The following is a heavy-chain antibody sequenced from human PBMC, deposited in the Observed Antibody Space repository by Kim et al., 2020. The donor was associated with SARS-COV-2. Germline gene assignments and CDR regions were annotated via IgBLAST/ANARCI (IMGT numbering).Heavy chain of an antibody. V-gene: IGHV4-39*01. D-gene: IGHD3-3*01. CDR1: GGSISSSSYY. J-gene: IGHJ6*02. CDR2: IYYSGST. CDR3: ATASRGPKYYDFWIGSLPFYYYGMDV. Sequence: SETLSLTCTVSGGSISSSSYYWGWIRQPPGKGLEWIGSIYYSGSTYYNPSLKSRVTISVDTSKNQFSLKLSSVTAADTAVYYCATASRGPKYYDFWIGSLPFYYYGMDVWGQGTTVTVSS.